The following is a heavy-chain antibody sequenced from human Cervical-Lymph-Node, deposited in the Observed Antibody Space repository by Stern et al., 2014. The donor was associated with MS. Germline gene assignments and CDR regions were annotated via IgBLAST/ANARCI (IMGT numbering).Heavy chain of an antibody. CDR3: ARSYSSSWKGYFDY. V-gene: IGHV3-33*01. D-gene: IGHD6-13*01. J-gene: IGHJ4*02. Sequence: MQLVESGGGVVQPGRSLRLSCAASGFTFSSYGMHWVRQAPGKGLEWVAVIWYDGSNKYYAASAKGRFTISRDNSKNTLYLQMNSLRAEDTAVYYGARSYSSSWKGYFDYWGQGTLVTVSS. CDR1: GFTFSSYG. CDR2: IWYDGSNK.